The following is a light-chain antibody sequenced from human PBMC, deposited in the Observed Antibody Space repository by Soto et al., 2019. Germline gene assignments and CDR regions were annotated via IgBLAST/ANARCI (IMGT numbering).Light chain of an antibody. V-gene: IGKV4-1*01. Sequence: DIVMTQSPDSLAVSLGERATINCKSSQSVLFSSSNKNFLAWYQQKPGQPPKLLIYWASTRESGVPDRFSGSGSGTDFTLTISSLQAEDVASYYCQQYYSTPFTFGPGTKVDIK. CDR2: WAS. CDR3: QQYYSTPFT. J-gene: IGKJ3*01. CDR1: QSVLFSSSNKNF.